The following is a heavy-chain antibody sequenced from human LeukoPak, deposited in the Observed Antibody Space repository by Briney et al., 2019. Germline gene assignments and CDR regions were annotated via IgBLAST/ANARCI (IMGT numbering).Heavy chain of an antibody. CDR2: IYYSGST. D-gene: IGHD6-13*01. Sequence: PSETLSLTCTVSGGSISSYYWSWIRQPPGKGLEWIGYIYYSGSTNYNPSLKSRVTISVDTSKNQFSLKLISVTAADTAVYYCASYSRRGLLYSSSWYFDYWGQGTLVTVSS. CDR1: GGSISSYY. CDR3: ASYSRRGLLYSSSWYFDY. V-gene: IGHV4-59*01. J-gene: IGHJ4*02.